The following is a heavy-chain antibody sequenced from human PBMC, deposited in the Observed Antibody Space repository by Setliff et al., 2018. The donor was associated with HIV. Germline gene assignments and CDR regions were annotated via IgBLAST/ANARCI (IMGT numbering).Heavy chain of an antibody. CDR1: NYTLINYG. D-gene: IGHD2-2*01. Sequence: GASVKVSCKASNYTLINYGVSWVRQAPGQGLEWMGWIGSYSGYTIYAQKFQDRLTMTTDTSTTTASMELRSLRSDDTAGYYRVRGHCNSDKCWYTWFDPWGQGTLVTVSS. V-gene: IGHV1-18*01. CDR3: VRGHCNSDKCWYTWFDP. J-gene: IGHJ5*02. CDR2: IGSYSGYT.